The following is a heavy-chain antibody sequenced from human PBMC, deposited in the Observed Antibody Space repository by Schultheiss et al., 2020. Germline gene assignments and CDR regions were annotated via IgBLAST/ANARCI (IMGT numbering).Heavy chain of an antibody. J-gene: IGHJ4*02. CDR2: INHSGST. D-gene: IGHD6-19*01. Sequence: SQTLSLTCAVYGGSFSGYYWSWIRQPPGKGLEWIGEINHSGSTNYNPSLKSRVTISVDTSKNQFSLKLSSVTAADTAVYYCARLNRWGSGWEILYYFDYWGLGTLVTVSS. CDR1: GGSFSGYY. CDR3: ARLNRWGSGWEILYYFDY. V-gene: IGHV4-34*01.